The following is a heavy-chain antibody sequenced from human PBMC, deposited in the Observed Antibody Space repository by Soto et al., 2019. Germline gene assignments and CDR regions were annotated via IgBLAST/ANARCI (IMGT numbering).Heavy chain of an antibody. D-gene: IGHD2-8*02. CDR1: GITFSTYA. CDR2: IDYDGSNK. CDR3: GSGGDNTGHKGDYFDY. J-gene: IGHJ4*02. V-gene: IGHV3-33*01. Sequence: QLQLVESGGGVVQPGRSLRLSCAASGITFSTYAMHWVRQAPGKGLEWVAVIDYDGSNKYYADSVKGRFTISRDNSKNTLYLQMNSLRAEDTAVYYCGSGGDNTGHKGDYFDYWGQGTLVTVSS.